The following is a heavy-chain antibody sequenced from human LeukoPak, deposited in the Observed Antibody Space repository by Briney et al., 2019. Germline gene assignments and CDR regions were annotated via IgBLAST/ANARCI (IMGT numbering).Heavy chain of an antibody. CDR1: GYRFSSNH. J-gene: IGHJ4*02. CDR3: ARDSNWAFDS. D-gene: IGHD1-1*01. V-gene: IGHV1-46*01. Sequence: ASVKVSCKASGYRFSSNHMHWVRQAPGQGLEWMGIIKSGGGGTTYAQKFQGRIDLTRDPSTTTFYMDLNNLRFEDTAVYYCARDSNWAFDSWGQGTLVTVSS. CDR2: IKSGGGGT.